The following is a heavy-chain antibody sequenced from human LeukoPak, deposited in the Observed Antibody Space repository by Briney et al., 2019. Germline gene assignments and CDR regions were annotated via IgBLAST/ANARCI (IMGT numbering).Heavy chain of an antibody. D-gene: IGHD2-21*02. J-gene: IGHJ4*02. Sequence: PSETLSLTCTVSGDSFTNNNYFWGWIRQPPGTGLEWIGEISYSGNTYYNPSLKSRVTISKDTSKNQFSLKLNSVTASETAVYYCARRSPLMAVVTAHYYDYWGPGTLVIVSS. CDR3: ARRSPLMAVVTAHYYDY. CDR1: GDSFTNNNYF. V-gene: IGHV4-39*01. CDR2: ISYSGNT.